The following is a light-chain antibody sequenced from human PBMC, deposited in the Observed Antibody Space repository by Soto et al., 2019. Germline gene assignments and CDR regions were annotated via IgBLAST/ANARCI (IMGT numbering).Light chain of an antibody. CDR2: EGT. V-gene: IGLV2-23*03. CDR3: CAYAGSATFVV. CDR1: SSDIGSYNL. Sequence: QSALTQPASVSGSPGQSITISCTGTSSDIGSYNLVSWYQHLPGKAPKLIIYEGTKRSSGVSNRFSGSKSGNTASLTNSGLQAEDAADYYCCAYAGSATFVVFGGGTKLTVL. J-gene: IGLJ3*02.